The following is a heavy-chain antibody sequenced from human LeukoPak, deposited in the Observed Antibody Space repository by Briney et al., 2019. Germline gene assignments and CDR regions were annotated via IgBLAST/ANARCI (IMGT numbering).Heavy chain of an antibody. CDR3: ARAPYYYDSSGYYFDY. Sequence: PNSGNTGYAQKFQGRVTMTRNTSISTAYMELSSLRSEDTAVYYCARAPYYYDSSGYYFDYWGQGTLVTVSS. D-gene: IGHD3-22*01. V-gene: IGHV1-8*01. CDR2: PNSGNT. J-gene: IGHJ4*02.